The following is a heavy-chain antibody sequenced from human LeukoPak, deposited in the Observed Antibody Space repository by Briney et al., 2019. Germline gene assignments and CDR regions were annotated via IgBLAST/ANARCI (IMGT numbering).Heavy chain of an antibody. D-gene: IGHD4-17*01. V-gene: IGHV4-30-4*07. CDR1: GGSISSGGYS. J-gene: IGHJ3*01. CDR3: ARGRYTVTTDAFDF. CDR2: SFYTGNT. Sequence: PSQTLSLTCAVSGGSISSGGYSWSWIRQPPGKGLEWIGYSFYTGNTYYNPSLKSRVTISLDTSKNQFSLKVSSVTAADTAVYYCARGRYTVTTDAFDFWGQGTMVTVSS.